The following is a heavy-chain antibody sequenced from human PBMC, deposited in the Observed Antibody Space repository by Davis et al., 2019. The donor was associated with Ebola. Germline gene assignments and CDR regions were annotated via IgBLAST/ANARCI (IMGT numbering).Heavy chain of an antibody. V-gene: IGHV3-23*01. CDR3: ARHDYGDSHFDY. J-gene: IGHJ4*02. Sequence: GESLKISCAASGFIFSSYVMSWVRQAPGKGLEWVSTIGGGGADTYYADSVKGRFTISRDNSKNTLYLQMNSLRAEDTAVYYCARHDYGDSHFDYWGQGTLVTVSS. CDR1: GFIFSSYV. D-gene: IGHD4-17*01. CDR2: IGGGGADT.